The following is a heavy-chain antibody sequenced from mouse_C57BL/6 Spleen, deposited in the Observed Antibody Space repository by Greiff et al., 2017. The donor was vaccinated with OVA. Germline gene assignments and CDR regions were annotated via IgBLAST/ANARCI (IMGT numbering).Heavy chain of an antibody. Sequence: EVQVVESGGGLVQPGGSMKLSCVASGFTFSNYWMNWVRQSPEKGLEWVAQIRLKSDNYATHYAESVKGRFTISRDDSKNSVYLQMNNLRAEDTGIYYCTGPLYYYWAMDYWGQGTSVTVSS. CDR2: IRLKSDNYAT. CDR3: TGPLYYYWAMDY. CDR1: GFTFSNYW. D-gene: IGHD1-1*01. J-gene: IGHJ4*01. V-gene: IGHV6-3*01.